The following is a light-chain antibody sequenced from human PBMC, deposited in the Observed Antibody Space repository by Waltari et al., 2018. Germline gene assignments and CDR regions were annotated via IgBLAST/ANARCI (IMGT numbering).Light chain of an antibody. CDR3: QQYNSYSIT. CDR1: QTISSW. V-gene: IGKV1-5*03. CDR2: RAS. Sequence: DIQMTQSPSTLSASVGDRVTITCRASQTISSWLAWYQQQPGKAPRLLIYRASTLESVVPSRFSGSGSGTEFTLTISSLQPDDFATYYCQQYNSYSITFGQGTRLEIK. J-gene: IGKJ5*01.